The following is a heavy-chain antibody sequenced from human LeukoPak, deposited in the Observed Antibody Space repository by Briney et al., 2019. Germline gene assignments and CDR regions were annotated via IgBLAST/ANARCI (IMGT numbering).Heavy chain of an antibody. CDR2: IYYGGNT. CDR3: ARWYCSTATGTIACYYLDY. J-gene: IGHJ4*02. Sequence: PSETLSLTCIVSGGSISGYYWSWIRQPPGRGLEYIGHIYYGGNTDYNPSLKSRVTISVDTSKNQFSLKLNSVTAADTAVYFCARWYCSTATGTIACYYLDYWGQGTLVTVSS. V-gene: IGHV4-59*01. D-gene: IGHD2-21*02. CDR1: GGSISGYY.